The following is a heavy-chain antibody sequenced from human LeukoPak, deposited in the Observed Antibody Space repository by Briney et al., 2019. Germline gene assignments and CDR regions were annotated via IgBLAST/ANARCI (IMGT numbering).Heavy chain of an antibody. V-gene: IGHV3-30*18. CDR3: AKPRWTTVTTGDFDY. CDR2: ISYDGSNK. D-gene: IGHD4-17*01. Sequence: GGSLRLSCAASGFTFRNYGMHWVRQAPGKGLEWVAVISYDGSNKYYADSVKGRFTISRDDSKNTLYLQMNSLRAEDTAVYYCAKPRWTTVTTGDFDYWGQGTLVTVSS. CDR1: GFTFRNYG. J-gene: IGHJ4*02.